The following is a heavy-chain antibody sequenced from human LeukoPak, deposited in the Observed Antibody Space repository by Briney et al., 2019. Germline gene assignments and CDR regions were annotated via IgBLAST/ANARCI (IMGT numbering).Heavy chain of an antibody. CDR1: GFTFSSYS. J-gene: IGHJ4*02. CDR3: ARARASGRSGFDY. D-gene: IGHD2-15*01. V-gene: IGHV3-48*02. Sequence: GGSLRLSCAASGFTFSSYSMNWVRQAPGKGLEWVSYISSSSSTIYYADFVKGRFTISRDNAKNSLDLQMNSLRDEDTAVYYCARARASGRSGFDYWGQGTLVTVSS. CDR2: ISSSSSTI.